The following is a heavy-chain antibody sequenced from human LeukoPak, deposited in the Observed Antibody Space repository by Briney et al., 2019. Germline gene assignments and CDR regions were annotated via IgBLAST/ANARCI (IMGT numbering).Heavy chain of an antibody. J-gene: IGHJ4*02. Sequence: SETLSLTCAVYGGSFSGYYWSWIRQPPGKGLEWIGEINHSGSTNYNPSLKSRVTISVDTSKNQFSLKLSSVTAADTAVYYCARGRGDGSGSYYIDYWGQGTLVTVSS. V-gene: IGHV4-34*01. CDR3: ARGRGDGSGSYYIDY. D-gene: IGHD3-10*01. CDR1: GGSFSGYY. CDR2: INHSGST.